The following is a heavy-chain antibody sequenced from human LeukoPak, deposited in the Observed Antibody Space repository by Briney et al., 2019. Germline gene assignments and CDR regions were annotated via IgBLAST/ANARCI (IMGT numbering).Heavy chain of an antibody. J-gene: IGHJ4*02. CDR1: GFPFSNVW. Sequence: GGSLRLSCAASGFPFSNVWMSWVRQAPGKGLEWVGCIKSKADGGTADYAAPLKGRFTFSRDDSKNTLYLEMKSLKTEDTAVYYCTTDWYYYDSSGYYPIFWGQGTLVTVSS. CDR2: IKSKADGGTA. V-gene: IGHV3-15*01. D-gene: IGHD3-22*01. CDR3: TTDWYYYDSSGYYPIF.